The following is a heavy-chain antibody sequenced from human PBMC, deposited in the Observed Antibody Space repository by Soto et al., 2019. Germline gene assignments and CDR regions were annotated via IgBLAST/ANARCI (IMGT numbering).Heavy chain of an antibody. D-gene: IGHD1-1*01. CDR2: ISGGGGTT. V-gene: IGHV3-23*01. J-gene: IGHJ4*02. Sequence: GGSLRLSCAASGFTFSSYVMTWVRQAPGKGLEWVSSISGGGGTTYYADSVKGRFTISRDNSKNTLYLQMSSLRVEDTALYFCGNRPLITSTETGDYWGQGTLVTVSS. CDR3: GNRPLITSTETGDY. CDR1: GFTFSSYV.